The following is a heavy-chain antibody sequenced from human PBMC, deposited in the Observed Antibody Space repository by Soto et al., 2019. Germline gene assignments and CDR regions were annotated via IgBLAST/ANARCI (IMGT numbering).Heavy chain of an antibody. CDR1: GFSLSTSGMC. J-gene: IGHJ6*02. Sequence: SGPTLVNPTQTLTLTCTFSGFSLSTSGMCVSWIRQPPGKALEWLALIDWDDDKYYSTSLKTRLTISKDTSKNQVVLTMTSMDPVDTATYYCARIQDAPYYYYGMDVWGQGTTVTVSS. CDR3: ARIQDAPYYYYGMDV. CDR2: IDWDDDK. V-gene: IGHV2-70*01. D-gene: IGHD2-15*01.